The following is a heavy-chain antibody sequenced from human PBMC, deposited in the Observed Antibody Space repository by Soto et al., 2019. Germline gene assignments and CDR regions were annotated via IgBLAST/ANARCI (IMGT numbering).Heavy chain of an antibody. Sequence: GSLRLSCAASGFPFSSYWTHWVRQAPGKGLVWVSRINSDGSSTSYADSVKGRFTISRDNAKNTLYLQMNSLRAEDTAVYYCARGEGEAGNANAYSGQGTLVLVSS. D-gene: IGHD6-13*01. J-gene: IGHJ1*01. CDR2: INSDGSST. CDR3: ARGEGEAGNANAY. V-gene: IGHV3-74*01. CDR1: GFPFSSYW.